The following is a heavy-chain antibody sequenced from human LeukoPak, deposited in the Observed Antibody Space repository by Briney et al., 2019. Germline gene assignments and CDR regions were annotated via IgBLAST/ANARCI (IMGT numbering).Heavy chain of an antibody. Sequence: ASVKVSCKASGYTFTSYGISWVRQAPGQGLEWMGWISAYNGNTNYAQKLQGRVTMTTDTSTSTAYMELRSLRSDDTAVYCCARVSAITMVRGAPFDPWGQGTLVTVSS. D-gene: IGHD3-10*01. J-gene: IGHJ5*02. CDR3: ARVSAITMVRGAPFDP. V-gene: IGHV1-18*01. CDR1: GYTFTSYG. CDR2: ISAYNGNT.